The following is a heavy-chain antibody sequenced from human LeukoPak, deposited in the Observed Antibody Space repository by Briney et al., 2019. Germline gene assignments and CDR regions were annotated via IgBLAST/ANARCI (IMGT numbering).Heavy chain of an antibody. CDR1: GFTFSYHW. Sequence: GGSLRLSCAASGFTFSYHWMHWVRQVPGKGLVWVSRIDGGGSSTSYADSVKGRFSISRDNARSTLYLQMSSLRAEDTAVYYCARGPGSSGGAYVGDYWGPGTLVTVSS. D-gene: IGHD3-22*01. J-gene: IGHJ4*01. V-gene: IGHV3-74*01. CDR2: IDGGGSST. CDR3: ARGPGSSGGAYVGDY.